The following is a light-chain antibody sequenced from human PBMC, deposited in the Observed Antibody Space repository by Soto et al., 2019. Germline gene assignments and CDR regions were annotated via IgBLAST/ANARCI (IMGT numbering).Light chain of an antibody. CDR2: GNT. CDR1: SSNIGAGYD. Sequence: QSVLTQPPSVSGAPGQRVTISCTGSSSNIGAGYDVHWYQQLPGTAPKLLIYGNTNRPSGVPDRFSGSKSATSASLAITELQAEDEADYYCQSYDSSLTALFGTGTKVTVL. V-gene: IGLV1-40*01. CDR3: QSYDSSLTAL. J-gene: IGLJ1*01.